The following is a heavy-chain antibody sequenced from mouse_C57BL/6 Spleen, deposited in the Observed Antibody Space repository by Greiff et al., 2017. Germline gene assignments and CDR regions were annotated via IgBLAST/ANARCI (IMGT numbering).Heavy chain of an antibody. CDR3: ARPNYGSSYAWFAY. D-gene: IGHD1-1*01. J-gene: IGHJ3*01. CDR1: GFTFSDYG. V-gene: IGHV5-17*01. Sequence: EVQLQQSGGGLVKPGGSLKLSCAASGFTFSDYGMHWVRQAPEKGLEWVAYISSGSSTIYYADTVKGRFTISRDNAKNNRFLQMTSLRSEDTAMYYCARPNYGSSYAWFAYWGQGTLVTVSA. CDR2: ISSGSSTI.